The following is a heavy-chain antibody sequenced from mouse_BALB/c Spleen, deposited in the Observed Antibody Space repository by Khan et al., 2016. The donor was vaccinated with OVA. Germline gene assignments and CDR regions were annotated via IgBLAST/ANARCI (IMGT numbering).Heavy chain of an antibody. CDR2: ISYSGST. Sequence: EVELVESGPGLVKPSQSLSLTCTVTGYSITSGYGWNWIRQFPGNKLEWMGYISYSGSTNYNQSLKSRITITRDTSKNQFFRQLNSVTTEDTATYYCARTARIKYWGQGTTLTVSS. CDR3: ARTARIKY. CDR1: GYSITSGYG. D-gene: IGHD1-2*01. J-gene: IGHJ2*01. V-gene: IGHV3-2*02.